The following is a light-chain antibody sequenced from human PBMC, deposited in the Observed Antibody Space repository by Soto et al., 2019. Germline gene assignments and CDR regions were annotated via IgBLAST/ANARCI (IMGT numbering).Light chain of an antibody. CDR1: SSDIGAYAY. J-gene: IGLJ2*01. CDR2: DVN. CDR3: GSYTRSNSVI. Sequence: QYALTQPASVSGSPGQSIAISCTGTSSDIGAYAYVSWYQQHPGKIPKLIVFDVNYRPSGVSSRFSGSKSGNTASLTISGLQAEDEADYYCGSYTRSNSVIFGGGTKVTVL. V-gene: IGLV2-14*03.